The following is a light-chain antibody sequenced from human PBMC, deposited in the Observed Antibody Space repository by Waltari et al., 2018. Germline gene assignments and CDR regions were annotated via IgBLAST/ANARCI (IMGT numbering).Light chain of an antibody. CDR1: QSVSNF. CDR3: QQRGNWPLT. J-gene: IGKJ4*01. Sequence: DIVLTQSPATLSLSPGERATLSCRPSQSVSNFVAWYQQKPGQAPRLLIYDASNRATGIPARFSGGGSGTDFTLTISSLEPEDFAVYYCQQRGNWPLTFGGGTKVEIK. V-gene: IGKV3-11*01. CDR2: DAS.